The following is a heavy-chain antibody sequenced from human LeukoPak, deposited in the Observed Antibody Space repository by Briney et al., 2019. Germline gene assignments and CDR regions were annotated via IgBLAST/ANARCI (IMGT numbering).Heavy chain of an antibody. CDR2: FHPEEGET. CDR1: GYTLIGLS. J-gene: IGHJ4*02. Sequence: ASVKVSCKVSGYTLIGLSMHWVRQAPGKGLEWLGGFHPEEGETIYAQKFQGRVTMTEDTSTDTAYMEMRTLTSDDTAVYYCARDRGYSGYDGYWGQGTLVTVSS. D-gene: IGHD5-12*01. V-gene: IGHV1-24*01. CDR3: ARDRGYSGYDGY.